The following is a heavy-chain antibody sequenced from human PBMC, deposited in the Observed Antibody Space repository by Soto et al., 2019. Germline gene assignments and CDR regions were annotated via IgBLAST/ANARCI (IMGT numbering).Heavy chain of an antibody. J-gene: IGHJ4*02. V-gene: IGHV4-31*03. CDR3: ARDLARLGYYFDY. Sequence: SETLSLTCTVSGGSSSSGGYYWSGIRQHPGKGLEWIGYIYYSGSTYYNRSLKSRVTISVDTSKNQFSLKLSSVTAADTAVYYCARDLARLGYYFDYWGQGTLVTVSS. CDR1: GGSSSSGGYY. CDR2: IYYSGST. D-gene: IGHD6-25*01.